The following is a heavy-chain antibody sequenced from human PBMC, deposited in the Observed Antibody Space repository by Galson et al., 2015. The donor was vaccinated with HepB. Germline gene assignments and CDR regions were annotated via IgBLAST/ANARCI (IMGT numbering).Heavy chain of an antibody. D-gene: IGHD1-26*01. V-gene: IGHV3-23*01. Sequence: SLRLSCAASGFPFSNYAMTWVRQAPGKGLEWVSGISGSGGTYYADSVKGRFTVSRDNSKNTLYLQMNSLRDEDTAVYYCARRLPVGSLYGMDVWGQGTTVTVSS. CDR3: ARRLPVGSLYGMDV. J-gene: IGHJ6*02. CDR2: ISGSGGT. CDR1: GFPFSNYA.